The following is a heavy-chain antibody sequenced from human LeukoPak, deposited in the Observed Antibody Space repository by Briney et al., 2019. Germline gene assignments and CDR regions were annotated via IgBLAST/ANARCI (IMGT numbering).Heavy chain of an antibody. CDR2: ISGSNGNT. CDR1: GYTFTSYG. CDR3: ARYPLSYSSNWHYYFDY. D-gene: IGHD6-13*01. J-gene: IGHJ4*02. Sequence: ASVKVSCKASGYTFTSYGVSWVRQAPGQGLDWMGWISGSNGNTNNAQKVQGRVTMTTDTSTSTAYMELRSLRSDDTAVYYCARYPLSYSSNWHYYFDYWGQGNLLTVSS. V-gene: IGHV1-18*01.